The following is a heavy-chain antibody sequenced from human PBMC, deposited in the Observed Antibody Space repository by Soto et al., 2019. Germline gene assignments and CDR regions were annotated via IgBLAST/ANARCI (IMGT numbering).Heavy chain of an antibody. J-gene: IGHJ5*02. CDR2: IYHSGST. CDR3: ARTDPPYSSGHNWFDP. CDR1: SGSISSSNW. D-gene: IGHD6-19*01. V-gene: IGHV4-4*02. Sequence: QVQLQESGPGLVKPSGTLSLTCAVSSGSISSSNWWSWVRQPPGKGLEWIGEIYHSGSTNYNPSLKSRVTISVDKSKNQFSLKLSSVTAANTAVYYCARTDPPYSSGHNWFDPWGQGTLVTVSS.